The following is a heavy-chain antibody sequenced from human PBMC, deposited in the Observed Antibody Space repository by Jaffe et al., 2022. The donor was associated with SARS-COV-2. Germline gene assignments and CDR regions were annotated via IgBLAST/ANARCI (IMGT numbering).Heavy chain of an antibody. CDR1: GGSISSTDL. Sequence: QVQLQESGPGLVKPSGTLSLTCAVSGGSISSTDLWNWVRQPLGKGLEWIGEIYHTGSTNYNPSLKSRVTISVDKSKNQFSLKLNSVTAADTAVYYCVRMGGTTPRYFGYWGQGTLVTVSS. V-gene: IGHV4-4*02. D-gene: IGHD1-7*01. J-gene: IGHJ4*02. CDR2: IYHTGST. CDR3: VRMGGTTPRYFGY.